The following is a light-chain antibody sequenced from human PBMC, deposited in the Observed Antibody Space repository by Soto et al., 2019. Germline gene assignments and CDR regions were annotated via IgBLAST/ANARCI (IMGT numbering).Light chain of an antibody. CDR3: CSYAGRSTFPYV. J-gene: IGLJ1*01. V-gene: IGLV2-23*02. Sequence: QSVLTQPASVSGSPGQSITISCTGTNSDVGTYNLVSWYQHHPGKAPKLIIYEDNKRPSDISNRFSGSKSGNTASLTISGLHGEDEADYFCCSYAGRSTFPYVFGTGTKLTVL. CDR2: EDN. CDR1: NSDVGTYNL.